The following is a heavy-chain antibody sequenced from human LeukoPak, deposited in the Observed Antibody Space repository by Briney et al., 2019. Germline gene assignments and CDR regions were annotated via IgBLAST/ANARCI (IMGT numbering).Heavy chain of an antibody. V-gene: IGHV4-59*01. J-gene: IGHJ6*03. CDR2: ISYIGST. CDR3: AGSYYYYMDV. CDR1: GGSISNYY. Sequence: SETLSLTCTVSGGSISNYYWSWIRQPPGKGLEWIGYISYIGSTNYNPSLKSRVTISEDTPKNQFSLKLSSVTAADTAVYYCAGSYYYYMDVWGKGTTVTVSS.